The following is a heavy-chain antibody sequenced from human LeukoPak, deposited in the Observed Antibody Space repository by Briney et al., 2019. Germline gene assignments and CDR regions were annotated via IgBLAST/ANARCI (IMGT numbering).Heavy chain of an antibody. J-gene: IGHJ4*02. CDR3: ARDSGSGAYTVFDY. CDR1: GGSISSGSYY. D-gene: IGHD6-19*01. V-gene: IGHV4-61*02. CDR2: IYTSGST. Sequence: PSETLSLTCTVSGGSISSGSYYWSWIRQPAGKGLEWIGRIYTSGSTDYNPSLKSRVNISVDTSKNQFSLKLSSVTAADTAVYYCARDSGSGAYTVFDYWGQGTLVTVSS.